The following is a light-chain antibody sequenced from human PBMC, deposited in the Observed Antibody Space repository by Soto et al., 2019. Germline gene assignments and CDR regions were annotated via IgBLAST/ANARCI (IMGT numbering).Light chain of an antibody. J-gene: IGKJ1*01. CDR2: GAS. V-gene: IGKV3-15*01. Sequence: EIEMTQSPATLSVSPGERATLSCMASQSVRSNLAWDQQKPGQAPRLLIYGASTRATGIPARFSGSGSGTEFTLTISSLQSEDFAVYYCQQYNDWPWTFGQGTKVEIK. CDR3: QQYNDWPWT. CDR1: QSVRSN.